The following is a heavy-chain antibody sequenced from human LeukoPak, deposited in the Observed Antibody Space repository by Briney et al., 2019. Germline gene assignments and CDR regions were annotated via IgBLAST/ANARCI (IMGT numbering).Heavy chain of an antibody. CDR2: INEDGSTT. V-gene: IGHV3-74*01. J-gene: IGHJ4*02. CDR3: ARDGGYDFWSGYYQDY. CDR1: GFIFSSNW. D-gene: IGHD3-3*01. Sequence: PGGSLRLSCAASGFIFSSNWMHWVRQAPGKGLVWVSRINEDGSTTNHADSVKGRFTISRDNAKNTLYLQMNSLRAEDTAVYYCARDGGYDFWSGYYQDYWGQGTLVTVSS.